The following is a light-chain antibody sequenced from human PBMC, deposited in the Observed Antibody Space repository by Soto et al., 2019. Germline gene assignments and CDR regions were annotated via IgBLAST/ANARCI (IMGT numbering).Light chain of an antibody. J-gene: IGLJ1*01. V-gene: IGLV2-23*02. CDR2: EVK. CDR3: SSDVCTTTFYV. Sequence: QSVLTQPASVSGSLGQSITISCTGTSRDVGSYGLVSWYQQHPGKVPKFLIYEVKKRPSGVSDRFSGSKSGNTATLTISGLLAEVDFDYYGSSDVCTTTFYV. CDR1: SRDVGSYGL.